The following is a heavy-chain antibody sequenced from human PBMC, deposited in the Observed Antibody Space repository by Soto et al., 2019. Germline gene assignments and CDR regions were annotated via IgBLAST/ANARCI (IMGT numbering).Heavy chain of an antibody. D-gene: IGHD2-15*01. V-gene: IGHV1-18*01. CDR3: ARVVVAATGYYYGMDV. CDR2: ISAYNGNT. J-gene: IGHJ6*02. CDR1: GYTFTSYG. Sequence: GASVKVSCKASGYTFTSYGFSWVRQAPGQGLEWMGWISAYNGNTNYAQKLQGRVTMTTDTSTSTAYMELRSLRSDDTAVFYCARVVVAATGYYYGMDVWGQGTTVTVSS.